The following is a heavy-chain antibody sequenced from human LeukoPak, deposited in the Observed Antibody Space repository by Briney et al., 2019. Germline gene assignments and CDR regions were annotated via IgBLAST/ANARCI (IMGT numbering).Heavy chain of an antibody. J-gene: IGHJ4*02. V-gene: IGHV1-3*01. CDR3: AREKWFLLDYFDY. CDR1: GYTFTSYA. D-gene: IGHD3-22*01. CDR2: INAGNGNT. Sequence: ASVKVSCKASGYTFTSYAMHWVRQAPGQRLEWMGWINAGNGNTKYSQKFQGRVTITRDTSASTAYMELSSLRSEDTAVYYCAREKWFLLDYFDYWGQGTLVTVSS.